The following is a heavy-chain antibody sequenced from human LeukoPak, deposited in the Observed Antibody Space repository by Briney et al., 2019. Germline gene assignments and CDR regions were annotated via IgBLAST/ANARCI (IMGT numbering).Heavy chain of an antibody. J-gene: IGHJ4*02. V-gene: IGHV4-31*03. CDR3: ASQYYDFWSGYYDY. D-gene: IGHD3-3*01. CDR1: GGSISSGGYY. CDR2: IYYSGST. Sequence: SETLSLTCTVSGGSISSGGYYWSWIRQHPGKGLEWIGYIYYSGSTYYNPSLKSRVTISVDTSKNQSSLKLSSVTAADTAVYYCASQYYDFWSGYYDYWGQGTLVTVSS.